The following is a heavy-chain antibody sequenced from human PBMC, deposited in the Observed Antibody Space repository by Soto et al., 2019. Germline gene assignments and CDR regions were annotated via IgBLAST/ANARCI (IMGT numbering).Heavy chain of an antibody. CDR1: GFTFSNAW. CDR2: IKSKTDGGTT. J-gene: IGHJ3*02. CDR3: TTSYPPYYDFWSGYLVSQFDI. D-gene: IGHD3-3*01. Sequence: PGGSLRLSCAASGFTFSNAWMNWVRQAPGKGLEWVGRIKSKTDGGTTDYAAPVKGRFTISRDDSKNTLYLQMNSLKTEDTAVYYCTTSYPPYYDFWSGYLVSQFDIWGQGTMVTVSS. V-gene: IGHV3-15*07.